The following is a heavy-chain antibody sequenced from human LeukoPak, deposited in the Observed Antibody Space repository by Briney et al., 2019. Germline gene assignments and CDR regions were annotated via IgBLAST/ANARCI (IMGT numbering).Heavy chain of an antibody. CDR1: GFTVSSNY. CDR2: IYSGGNT. V-gene: IGHV3-53*01. CDR3: ARDFVGGGNCD. J-gene: IGHJ4*02. Sequence: GGSLRLSCAASGFTVSSNYMSWVRQAPGKGLEWVSIIYSGGNTYYADSVKGRFSISRDNSKNTLFLQMNSLRAEDTAVYYCARDFVGGGNCDWGQGTLVTVSS. D-gene: IGHD2-21*01.